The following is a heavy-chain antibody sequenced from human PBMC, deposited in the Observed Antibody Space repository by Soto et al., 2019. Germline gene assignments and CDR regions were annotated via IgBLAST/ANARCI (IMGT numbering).Heavy chain of an antibody. CDR2: INPSGGST. CDR1: GYTFTSYY. Sequence: GASVKVSCKASGYTFTSYYMHWVRQAPGQGLEWMGIINPSGGSTSYAQKFQGRVTMTRDTSTSTVYMELSSLRSEDTAVYYCARVTLTSIAEGVGMDVWGQGTTVTVSS. V-gene: IGHV1-46*01. D-gene: IGHD6-6*01. J-gene: IGHJ6*02. CDR3: ARVTLTSIAEGVGMDV.